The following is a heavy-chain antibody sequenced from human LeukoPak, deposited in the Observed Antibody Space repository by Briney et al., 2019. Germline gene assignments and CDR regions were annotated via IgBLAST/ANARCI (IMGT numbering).Heavy chain of an antibody. CDR3: AREGEYQVPYFDY. CDR1: GFTFSSYG. Sequence: GGSLRLSCAASGFTFSSYGMHWARQAPGQGLEWMGRINPNSGGTNYAQKFQGRVTMTRDTSISTAYMELSRLRSDDTAVYYCAREGEYQVPYFDYWGQGTLVTVSS. D-gene: IGHD2-2*01. CDR2: INPNSGGT. V-gene: IGHV1-2*06. J-gene: IGHJ4*02.